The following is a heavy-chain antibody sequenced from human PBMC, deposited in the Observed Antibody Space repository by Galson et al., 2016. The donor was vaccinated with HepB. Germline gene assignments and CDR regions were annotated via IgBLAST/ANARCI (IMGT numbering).Heavy chain of an antibody. V-gene: IGHV3-49*03. CDR2: IRSQTYGGTT. D-gene: IGHD2-21*02. J-gene: IGHJ4*02. Sequence: SLRLSCAASGFNFADHSMSWFRQTPGTGLEWVGSIRSQTYGGTTEHAASVKGRFTISRDDSNSIAYLQMNSLKTEDTGVYYCTRDWGGDVATRFDYWGQGTLVTVSS. CDR1: GFNFADHS. CDR3: TRDWGGDVATRFDY.